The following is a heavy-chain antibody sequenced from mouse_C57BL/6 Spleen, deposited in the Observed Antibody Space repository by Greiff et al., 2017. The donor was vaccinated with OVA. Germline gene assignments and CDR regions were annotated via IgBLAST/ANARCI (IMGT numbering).Heavy chain of an antibody. Sequence: EVKLVESGGDLVKPGGSLKLSCAASGFTFSSYGMSWVRQTPDKRLEWVATISSGGSYTYYPDSVKGRCTISRDNAKNTRYLQMNSLKSEDTAMYYCARQRDSNYGGMDYWGQGTSVTVSS. CDR2: ISSGGSYT. CDR3: ARQRDSNYGGMDY. CDR1: GFTFSSYG. D-gene: IGHD2-5*01. J-gene: IGHJ4*01. V-gene: IGHV5-6*02.